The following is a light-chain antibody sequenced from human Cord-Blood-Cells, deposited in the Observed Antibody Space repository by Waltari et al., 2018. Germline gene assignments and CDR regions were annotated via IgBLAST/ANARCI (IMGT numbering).Light chain of an antibody. V-gene: IGLV3-1*01. Sequence: SYELTQPPSVSVSPGQTASITCSGHKLGDKYACWYQQKPGQSPVLVIYQDSKPPSGIPERFSGSNSGNTVTLTISGTQAMDEADYYCQAWDSSTDVVFGGGTKLTVL. J-gene: IGLJ2*01. CDR3: QAWDSSTDVV. CDR1: KLGDKY. CDR2: QDS.